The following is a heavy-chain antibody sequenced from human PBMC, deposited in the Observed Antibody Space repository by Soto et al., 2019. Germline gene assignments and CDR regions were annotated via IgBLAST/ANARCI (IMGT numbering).Heavy chain of an antibody. J-gene: IGHJ6*02. V-gene: IGHV3-15*01. CDR3: GDIDGSFFGMDV. Sequence: GGSLRLSCVASKVTACMSWVRQAPGKGLEWFGRIKSKANGETTDYAAPVQGRFSISRDDSKDMVYLEMNSLKIEDTAVYFCGDIDGSFFGMDVWGQGTTVTVSS. CDR2: IKSKANGETT. D-gene: IGHD3-10*01. CDR1: KVTAC.